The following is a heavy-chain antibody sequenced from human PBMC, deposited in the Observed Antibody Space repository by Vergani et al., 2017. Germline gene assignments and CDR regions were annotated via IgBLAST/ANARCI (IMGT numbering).Heavy chain of an antibody. CDR1: GFTFSNYG. CDR2: VSGSSATP. D-gene: IGHD6-6*01. V-gene: IGHV3-48*04. CDR3: ARRDSSSPALDY. Sequence: EVQLVESGGGLVQPGGSLRLSCEASGFTFSNYGLHWVRQAPGQGLEWVSSVSGSSATPYYADSVKGRFTISRDNAKNTLYLQMNGLRAGDTAVYYCARRDSSSPALDYWGQGTLVTVSS. J-gene: IGHJ4*02.